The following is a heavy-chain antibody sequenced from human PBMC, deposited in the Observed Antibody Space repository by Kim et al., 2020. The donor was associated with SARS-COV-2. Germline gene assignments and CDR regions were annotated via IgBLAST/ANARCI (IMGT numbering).Heavy chain of an antibody. CDR3: ARFQDPMVRGVTNWFDP. CDR2: IDPSDSYT. D-gene: IGHD3-10*01. Sequence: GESLKISCTGSGYSFTSYWISWVRQMPGKGLEWMGRIDPSDSYTNYSPSFQGHVTISADKSISTAYLQWSSLKASDTAMYYCARFQDPMVRGVTNWFDPWGQGTLVTVSS. J-gene: IGHJ5*02. CDR1: GYSFTSYW. V-gene: IGHV5-10-1*01.